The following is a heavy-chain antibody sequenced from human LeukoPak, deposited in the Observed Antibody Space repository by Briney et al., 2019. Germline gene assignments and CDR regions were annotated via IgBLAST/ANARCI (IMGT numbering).Heavy chain of an antibody. D-gene: IGHD3-3*01. V-gene: IGHV3-23*01. J-gene: IGHJ5*02. CDR3: AKRSGYDFWSGFDP. CDR1: GFTFSSYA. Sequence: GGSLRLSCAASGFTFSSYAMRWVRQAPGKGLEWVSGISGSGGSTSYADSVKGRFTVSRDNSKNTLYLQMSSLRAEDTALYYCAKRSGYDFWSGFDPWGQGTLVIVSS. CDR2: ISGSGGST.